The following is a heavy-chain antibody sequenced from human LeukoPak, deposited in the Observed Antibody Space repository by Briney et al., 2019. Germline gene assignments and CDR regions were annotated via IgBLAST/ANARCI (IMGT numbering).Heavy chain of an antibody. V-gene: IGHV4-4*02. J-gene: IGHJ4*02. CDR1: GGSITTTNW. CDR2: VHLSGAT. Sequence: PSGTLSLTCAVSGGSITTTNWWSWVRQPPGKGLEWIGEVHLSGATNYNLSLESRVSMFIDKSKNHLSLEVTSVTAADTAIYYCTRESGAFSPFGFWGQGTLVTVSS. CDR3: TRESGAFSPFGF. D-gene: IGHD1-26*01.